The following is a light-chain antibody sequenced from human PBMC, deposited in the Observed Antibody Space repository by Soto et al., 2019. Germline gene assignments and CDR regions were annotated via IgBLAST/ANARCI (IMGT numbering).Light chain of an antibody. CDR2: DAS. V-gene: IGKV3-11*01. CDR1: QSLSSY. CDR3: QQRSDWPLT. J-gene: IGKJ4*01. Sequence: EIVLTQSPATLSLSPGERATLSCRASQSLSSYLAWYQQRRGQAPRLLIYDASRRATGIPARFSGSGSGTDFPLSISSLEPDDFAVYYCQQRSDWPLTFGGGTKVEIK.